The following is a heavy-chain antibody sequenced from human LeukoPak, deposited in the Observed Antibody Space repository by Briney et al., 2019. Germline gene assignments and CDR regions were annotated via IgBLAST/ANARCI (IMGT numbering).Heavy chain of an antibody. CDR2: VNQDGSGK. CDR3: TSANYGPAY. J-gene: IGHJ4*02. V-gene: IGHV3-7*01. Sequence: PGWSLRLSCAGSGFTFSSAWMSWVRPAPGKGLEWVANVNQDGSGKYYVDSVKGRFTISKDNAKNSLYLQMNSLRAEDTAVYYCTSANYGPAYWGQGTLVTVSS. D-gene: IGHD5-24*01. CDR1: GFTFSSAW.